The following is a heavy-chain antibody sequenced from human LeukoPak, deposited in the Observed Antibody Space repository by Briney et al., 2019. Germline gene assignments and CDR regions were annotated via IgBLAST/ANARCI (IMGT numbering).Heavy chain of an antibody. J-gene: IGHJ4*02. V-gene: IGHV5-51*01. CDR1: GYSFTSYW. CDR2: IYPSDSHT. D-gene: IGHD7-27*01. Sequence: GESLKTSCKGSGYSFTSYWIGWVRQMPGKGLEWMGVIYPSDSHTRYSPSFQGQITISADKSISTASLRWSSLKASDTAMYYCATYRALTGESYYFDYWGQGTLVTVSS. CDR3: ATYRALTGESYYFDY.